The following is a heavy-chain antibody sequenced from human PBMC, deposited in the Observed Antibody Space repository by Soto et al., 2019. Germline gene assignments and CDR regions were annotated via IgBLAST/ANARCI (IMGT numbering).Heavy chain of an antibody. V-gene: IGHV4-59*11. D-gene: IGHD2-2*01. CDR1: GGSISSHY. J-gene: IGHJ5*02. Sequence: LXLTCTISGGSISSHYWSWILQPPGKGLEWIGYIYYIGSTNYNPSLKSRVTISVDTSKNQFSLKLSSVTAADTAVYYCARGLRRQLLNWFDPWGQGTLVTVSS. CDR3: ARGLRRQLLNWFDP. CDR2: IYYIGST.